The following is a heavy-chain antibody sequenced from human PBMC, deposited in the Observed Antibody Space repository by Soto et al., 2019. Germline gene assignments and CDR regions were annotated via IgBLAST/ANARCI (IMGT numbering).Heavy chain of an antibody. CDR3: AHRLDPITMVRGVMDWFDP. J-gene: IGHJ5*02. CDR1: GFSLSTSGVG. Sequence: SGPTLVKPTQTLTLTCTFSGFSLSTSGVGVGWIRQPPGKALEWLALIYWDDDKRYSPSLKSRLTITKDASKNQVVLKMTNMDPVDTATYYCAHRLDPITMVRGVMDWFDPWGQGTLVTVSS. CDR2: IYWDDDK. V-gene: IGHV2-5*02. D-gene: IGHD3-10*01.